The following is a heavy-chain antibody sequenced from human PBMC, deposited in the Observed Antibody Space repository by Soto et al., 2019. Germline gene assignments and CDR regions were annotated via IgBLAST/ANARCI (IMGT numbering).Heavy chain of an antibody. CDR2: IIPIFGTA. CDR1: GGTFSSYA. CDR3: ASYYYGSGSYRVGYYYYGMDV. Sequence: QVQLVQSGAEVKKPGSSVKVSCKASGGTFSSYAISWVRQAPGQGLEWMGGIIPIFGTANYAQKFQGRVTITADESTSTAYMELSSLRSEGTAVYYCASYYYGSGSYRVGYYYYGMDVWGQGTTVTVSS. D-gene: IGHD3-10*01. J-gene: IGHJ6*02. V-gene: IGHV1-69*01.